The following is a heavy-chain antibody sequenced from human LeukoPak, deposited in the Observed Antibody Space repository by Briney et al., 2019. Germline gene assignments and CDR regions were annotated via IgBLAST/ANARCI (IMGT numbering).Heavy chain of an antibody. CDR1: GYTFTGYY. V-gene: IGHV1-2*02. D-gene: IGHD6-13*01. CDR3: ARALAAAGSEDFDY. CDR2: INPNSGGT. Sequence: GASVKVSCKASGYTFTGYYMHWVRQAPGQGLEWMGWINPNSGGTNYAQKFQGRVTMTRDTSISTAYMELSRLRSDDTAVYYCARALAAAGSEDFDYWGQGTLVTVSS. J-gene: IGHJ4*02.